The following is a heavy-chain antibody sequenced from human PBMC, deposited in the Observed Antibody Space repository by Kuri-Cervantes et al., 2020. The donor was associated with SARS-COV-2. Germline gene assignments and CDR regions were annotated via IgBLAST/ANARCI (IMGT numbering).Heavy chain of an antibody. CDR2: ISSSSSYI. CDR3: AREQWLELDAFDI. V-gene: IGHV3-21*01. CDR1: GFTFSSYS. D-gene: IGHD6-19*01. Sequence: GESLKISCAASGFTFSSYSMNWVRQAPGKGLEWVSSISSSSSYIYYADSVKGRFTISRDNAKNSLYLQMNSLRAEDTAVYYCAREQWLELDAFDIWGQGTMVTVSS. J-gene: IGHJ3*02.